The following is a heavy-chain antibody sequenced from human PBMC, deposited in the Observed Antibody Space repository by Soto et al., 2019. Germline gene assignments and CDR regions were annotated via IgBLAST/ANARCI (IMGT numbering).Heavy chain of an antibody. V-gene: IGHV3-33*01. Sequence: QVQLVESGGGVVQPGRSPRLSCAASGFTFSSYGMHWVRQAPGKGLEWVAVIWYDGSNKYYADSVKGRFTISRDNXKXXLYLQRNRLRAEDTAVYYCARDRAPYSSGRWCMDVWGQGTTVTVSS. CDR1: GFTFSSYG. D-gene: IGHD6-19*01. CDR3: ARDRAPYSSGRWCMDV. J-gene: IGHJ6*02. CDR2: IWYDGSNK.